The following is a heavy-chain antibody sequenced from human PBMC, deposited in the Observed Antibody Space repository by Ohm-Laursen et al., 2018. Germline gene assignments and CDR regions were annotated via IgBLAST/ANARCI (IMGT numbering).Heavy chain of an antibody. CDR1: GGSISSYY. CDR3: ARAGCRGCYYYYGMDV. J-gene: IGHJ6*02. V-gene: IGHV4-59*01. D-gene: IGHD2-15*01. Sequence: SQTLSLTCTVSGGSISSYYWSWIRQPPGKGLEWIGYIHYSGSTKYNPSLKSRVTLSVDTSKNQVSLKLSSVTAADTAVYYCARAGCRGCYYYYGMDVWGQGTTVTVFS. CDR2: IHYSGST.